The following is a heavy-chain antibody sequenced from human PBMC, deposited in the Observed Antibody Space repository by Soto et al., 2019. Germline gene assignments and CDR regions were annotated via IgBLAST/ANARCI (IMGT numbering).Heavy chain of an antibody. V-gene: IGHV1-18*01. CDR1: GYTFTSYG. J-gene: IGHJ4*02. D-gene: IGHD1-26*01. CDR2: ISAYNGNT. Sequence: GASVKVSCKASGYTFTSYGISWVRQAPGQGLEWMGWISAYNGNTNYAQKLQGRVTMTTDTSTSTAYMELRSLRSDDTAVYYCARENRMGALDPNFDYWGQGTLVTVSS. CDR3: ARENRMGALDPNFDY.